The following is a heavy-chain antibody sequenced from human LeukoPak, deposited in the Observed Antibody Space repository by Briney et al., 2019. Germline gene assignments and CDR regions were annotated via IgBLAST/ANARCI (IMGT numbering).Heavy chain of an antibody. J-gene: IGHJ6*02. D-gene: IGHD3-22*01. CDR3: ASDDSSGYSYYYYYGMDV. V-gene: IGHV3-23*01. Sequence: PGGSLRLSCAASGFTFSSYAMSWVRQAPGKGLEWVSAISGSGGSTYYADSVKGRFTISRDNSKNTLYLQMNSLRAEDTAVYYCASDDSSGYSYYYYYGMDVWGQGTTVTVSS. CDR2: ISGSGGST. CDR1: GFTFSSYA.